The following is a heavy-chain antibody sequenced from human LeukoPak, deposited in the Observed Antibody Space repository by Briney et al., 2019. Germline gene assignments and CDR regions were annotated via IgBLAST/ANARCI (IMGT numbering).Heavy chain of an antibody. V-gene: IGHV4-31*03. CDR2: IHNSGDR. CDR1: GASISSGGHY. CDR3: ARDYYDSSGCYFDY. Sequence: SETLSLTCTVSGASISSGGHYWSWIRQHPEKGLEWIAYIHNSGDRYSNPSLNSRVTISMDRSRNQFSLKLSSVTAADTAVYYCARDYYDSSGCYFDYWGQGTLVTVSS. J-gene: IGHJ4*02. D-gene: IGHD3-22*01.